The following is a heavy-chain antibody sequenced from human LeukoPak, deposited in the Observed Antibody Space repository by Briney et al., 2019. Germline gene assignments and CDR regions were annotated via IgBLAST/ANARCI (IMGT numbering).Heavy chain of an antibody. Sequence: PSETLPLTCTVSGGSISNYHWSWIRQPPGKRLEWIGYIYYSGNTNYNPSLKSRVTISLDTSKSQVSLRLSSVTAADTAVYHCARKDGDLWGQGTLVTVSS. J-gene: IGHJ5*02. V-gene: IGHV4-59*08. CDR3: ARKDGDL. CDR2: IYYSGNT. CDR1: GGSISNYH.